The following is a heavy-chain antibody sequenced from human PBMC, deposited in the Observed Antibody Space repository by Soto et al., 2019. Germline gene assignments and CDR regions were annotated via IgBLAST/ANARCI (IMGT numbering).Heavy chain of an antibody. J-gene: IGHJ6*02. CDR2: ITSSSDTI. V-gene: IGHV3-48*02. Sequence: GSLRLSCAASGFTFSSFHINWVRQAPGRGLEWVAYITSSSDTIYYSDSVKGRFTISRDNGKNSLFLQMNSLRDEDTAVYYCARVVVVIPPGYYYAMDVWGQGTTVTVSS. D-gene: IGHD3-22*01. CDR3: ARVVVVIPPGYYYAMDV. CDR1: GFTFSSFH.